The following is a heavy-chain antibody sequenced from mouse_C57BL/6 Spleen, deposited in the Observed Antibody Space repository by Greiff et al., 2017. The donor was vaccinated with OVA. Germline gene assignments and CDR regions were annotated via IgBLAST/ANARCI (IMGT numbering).Heavy chain of an antibody. Sequence: EVQLVESGPELVKPGASVKIPCKASGYTFTDYNMDWVKQSHGKSLEWIGDINPNNGGTIYNQKFKGKATLTVDKSSSTAYMELRSLTSEDTAVYYCARSFTTVVEGAYYCDYWGQGTTLTVSS. J-gene: IGHJ2*01. V-gene: IGHV1-18*01. D-gene: IGHD1-1*01. CDR2: INPNNGGT. CDR3: ARSFTTVVEGAYYCDY. CDR1: GYTFTDYN.